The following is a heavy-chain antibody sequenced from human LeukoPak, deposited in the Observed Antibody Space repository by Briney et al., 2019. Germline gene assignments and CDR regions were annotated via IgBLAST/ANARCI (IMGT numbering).Heavy chain of an antibody. CDR1: GYTFTSYD. V-gene: IGHV1-18*01. Sequence: ASVKVSCKASGYTFTSYDINWVRQAPGQGLEWMGWISAYNGNTNYAQKLQGRVTMTTDTSTSTAYMELRSLRSDDTAVYYCARSAAHGSPVDYWGQGTLVTVSS. CDR3: ARSAAHGSPVDY. D-gene: IGHD2-15*01. CDR2: ISAYNGNT. J-gene: IGHJ4*02.